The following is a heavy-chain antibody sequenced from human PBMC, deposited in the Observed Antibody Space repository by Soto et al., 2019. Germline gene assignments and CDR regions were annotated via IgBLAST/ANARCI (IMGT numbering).Heavy chain of an antibody. CDR1: GFTFSSCS. CDR2: ISSRSSTI. Sequence: EVQLVESGGGLVQPGGSLRLSCAASGFTFSSCSMNWVRQAPEKGLEWVSYISSRSSTIYYADSVKGRFTISRDKAKNSLYLQMNSLRDEDTAVYYCARDQGAGWFGRHFDLWGRGTLVTVSS. J-gene: IGHJ2*01. D-gene: IGHD3-10*01. V-gene: IGHV3-48*02. CDR3: ARDQGAGWFGRHFDL.